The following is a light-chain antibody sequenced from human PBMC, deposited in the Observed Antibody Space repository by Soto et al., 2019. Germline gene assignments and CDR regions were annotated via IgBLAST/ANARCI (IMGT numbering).Light chain of an antibody. J-gene: IGLJ1*01. CDR1: SSDVGGYNY. CDR3: SSYTSSSTLYV. V-gene: IGLV2-14*01. CDR2: DVS. Sequence: QAAPAQTSPLSGSPGKKTTTSCPGNSSDVGGYNYVSWYQQHPGKAPKLMIYDVSNRPSGVSNRFSGSKSGNTASLTISGLQAEDEADYYCSSYTSSSTLYVFGTGTKVTVL.